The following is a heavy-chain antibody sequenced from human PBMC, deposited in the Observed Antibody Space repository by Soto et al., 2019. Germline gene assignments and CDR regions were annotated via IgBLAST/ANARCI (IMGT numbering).Heavy chain of an antibody. Sequence: GESLKISCTGFGYTFTTFWISWVRQMPGKGLEWMGRIDLGESYATYSPAFQGNVTISADKATSTAYLQWSSLKASDTAMYFCARIYCTTTTCDSWFDPWCQGTLVTAAS. CDR2: IDLGESYA. V-gene: IGHV5-10-1*01. CDR3: ARIYCTTTTCDSWFDP. J-gene: IGHJ5*02. D-gene: IGHD2-2*01. CDR1: GYTFTTFW.